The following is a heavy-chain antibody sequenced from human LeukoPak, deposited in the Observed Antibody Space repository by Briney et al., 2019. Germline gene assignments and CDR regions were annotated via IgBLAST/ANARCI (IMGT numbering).Heavy chain of an antibody. CDR2: ISYNGVST. Sequence: PGGSLRLSCAASGFTFDNYAMHWVRQVPGQGLEWVSLISYNGVSTHYVDSVKGRFSISRDNSKNSLYLQMNSLRAEDTAFYYCAKEGAIDENNSGCFDSWGQGTLVTVSS. D-gene: IGHD6-19*01. CDR1: GFTFDNYA. J-gene: IGHJ4*02. V-gene: IGHV3-43D*03. CDR3: AKEGAIDENNSGCFDS.